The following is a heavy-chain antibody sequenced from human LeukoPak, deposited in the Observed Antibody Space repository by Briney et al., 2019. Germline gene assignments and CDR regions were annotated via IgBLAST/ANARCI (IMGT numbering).Heavy chain of an antibody. CDR3: ARDRREGYCSGGSCSPALDY. J-gene: IGHJ4*02. Sequence: SVKVSCKASGGTFSSYAISWVRQAPGQGLEWMGGIIPIFGTANYAQKFQGRVTITADESTSTAYMELSSLRSEDTAVYYCARDRREGYCSGGSCSPALDYWGQGTLVTVSS. D-gene: IGHD2-15*01. CDR2: IIPIFGTA. CDR1: GGTFSSYA. V-gene: IGHV1-69*13.